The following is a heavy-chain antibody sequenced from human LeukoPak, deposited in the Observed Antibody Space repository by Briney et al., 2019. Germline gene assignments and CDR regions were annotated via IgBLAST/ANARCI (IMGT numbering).Heavy chain of an antibody. CDR1: GGSISSSY. Sequence: SETLSLTCTVSGGSISSSYWNWIRQPPGKGLEWIGYIYYSGTTNYNPSLKSRVTISVDTSENQFSLKLSSLTAADTAVYYCARSTVTTPNYYYYYMDVWGKGTTVTVSS. CDR3: ARSTVTTPNYYYYYMDV. J-gene: IGHJ6*03. CDR2: IYYSGTT. V-gene: IGHV4-59*01. D-gene: IGHD4-17*01.